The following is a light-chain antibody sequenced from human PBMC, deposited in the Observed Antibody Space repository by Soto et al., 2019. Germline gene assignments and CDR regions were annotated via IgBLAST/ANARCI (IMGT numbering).Light chain of an antibody. V-gene: IGKV1-39*01. CDR3: QQSYSTPRT. Sequence: DIQMTQSPSSLSASVGDRVTITCRAIQSISSYLNWYQQKPGKDPKLLIYAASSLQSGVPSRFSGSGSGTDFTLTISSLQPEDFATYYCQQSYSTPRTFGQGTKVDI. CDR1: QSISSY. CDR2: AAS. J-gene: IGKJ1*01.